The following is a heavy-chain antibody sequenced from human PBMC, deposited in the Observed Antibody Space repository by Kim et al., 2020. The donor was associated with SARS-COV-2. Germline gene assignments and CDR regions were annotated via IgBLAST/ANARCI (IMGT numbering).Heavy chain of an antibody. Sequence: GGSLRLSCAASGFTFSSYAMHWVRQAPGKGLEWVAVISYDGSNKYYADSVKGRFTISRDNSKNTLYLQMNSLRAEYTAVYYCARDRKKYYYGSGSYPPLLGNYYGMDVWGQGTTVTVSS. CDR2: ISYDGSNK. CDR1: GFTFSSYA. CDR3: ARDRKKYYYGSGSYPPLLGNYYGMDV. V-gene: IGHV3-30*04. J-gene: IGHJ6*02. D-gene: IGHD3-10*01.